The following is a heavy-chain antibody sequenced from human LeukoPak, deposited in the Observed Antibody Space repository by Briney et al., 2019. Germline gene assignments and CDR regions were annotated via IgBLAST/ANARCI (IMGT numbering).Heavy chain of an antibody. CDR2: ISSSSSYI. V-gene: IGHV3-21*01. CDR1: GFTFSSYS. D-gene: IGHD3-22*01. CDR3: ARETLSYVSSAFDI. Sequence: GGSLRLSCAASGFTFSSYSMNWVRQAPGKGLEWVSSISSSSSYIYYADSVKGRFTISTDNAKNPLYLQMNSLRAEDTAVYYCARETLSYVSSAFDIWGQGTMVTVSS. J-gene: IGHJ3*02.